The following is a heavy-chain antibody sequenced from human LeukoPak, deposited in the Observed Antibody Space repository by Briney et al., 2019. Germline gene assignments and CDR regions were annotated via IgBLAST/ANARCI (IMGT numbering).Heavy chain of an antibody. CDR2: ISGSGGST. D-gene: IGHD3-10*01. J-gene: IGHJ4*02. CDR3: ARSGPSVLWSKSFDY. V-gene: IGHV3-23*01. CDR1: GFTFSSYG. Sequence: GGTLRLSCAASGFTFSSYGMSWVRQAPGKGLEWVSAISGSGGSTYYADSVKGRFTISRDNSKNTLFLQMDNLRADDTATYYCARSGPSVLWSKSFDYWGQGALVTVSS.